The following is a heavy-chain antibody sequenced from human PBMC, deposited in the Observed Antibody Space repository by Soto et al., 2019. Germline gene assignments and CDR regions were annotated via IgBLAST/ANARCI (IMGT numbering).Heavy chain of an antibody. CDR3: TXPWYYYDSSPLDGAFDI. Sequence: PGGSLRLSCAASGFTFSCSAMHWVRQASGKGLEWVGRIRSKANSYATAYAASVKGRFTISRDDSKNTAYLQMNSLKTEDTAVYYCTXPWYYYDSSPLDGAFDIWGQGTMVTVSS. CDR2: IRSKANSYAT. D-gene: IGHD3-22*01. CDR1: GFTFSCSA. V-gene: IGHV3-73*01. J-gene: IGHJ3*02.